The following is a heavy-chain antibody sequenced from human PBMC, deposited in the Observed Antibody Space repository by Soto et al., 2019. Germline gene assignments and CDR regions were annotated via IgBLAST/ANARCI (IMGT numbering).Heavy chain of an antibody. J-gene: IGHJ3*01. CDR1: GFTFSNYA. CDR2: VSSTGTSP. V-gene: IGHV3-23*01. CDR3: AKARPSGGYYYVEAFDV. Sequence: GSLRLSCSASGFTFSNYAMSCVRQSPGKGLEWVSGVSSTGTSPYYAGSVQGRFTISRDNSKNMFYLQMKSLRAEDTAIYYCAKARPSGGYYYVEAFDVWGQGTMVTVS. D-gene: IGHD3-22*01.